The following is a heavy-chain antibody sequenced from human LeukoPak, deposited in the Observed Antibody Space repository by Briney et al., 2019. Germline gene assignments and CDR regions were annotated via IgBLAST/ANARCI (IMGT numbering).Heavy chain of an antibody. CDR2: IYTSGST. Sequence: SQTLSLTCTVSGGSISSGSYYWNWIRQPAGKGLEWIGRIYTSGSTNYNPSLKSRVTISVDTSKNQFSLKLSSVTAADTAVYYCARGFYDFWSGDNSYAFDIWGQGTMVTVSS. CDR3: ARGFYDFWSGDNSYAFDI. D-gene: IGHD3-3*01. V-gene: IGHV4-61*02. J-gene: IGHJ3*02. CDR1: GGSISSGSYY.